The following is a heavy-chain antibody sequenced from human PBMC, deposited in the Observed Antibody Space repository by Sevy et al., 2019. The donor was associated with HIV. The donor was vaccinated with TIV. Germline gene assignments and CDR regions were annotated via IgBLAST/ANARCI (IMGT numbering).Heavy chain of an antibody. Sequence: SEILSLTCTVSGDSVTSYYWSWIRQPPGKGLEWVGYIYNSGTPRNNPSLKSRVTISVDTSKNQFSLKMNSMTAAATAMYDCAKDPAGDYGLWGQGILVTVSS. J-gene: IGHJ4*02. D-gene: IGHD3-10*01. CDR2: IYNSGTP. CDR3: AKDPAGDYGL. V-gene: IGHV4-59*02. CDR1: GDSVTSYY.